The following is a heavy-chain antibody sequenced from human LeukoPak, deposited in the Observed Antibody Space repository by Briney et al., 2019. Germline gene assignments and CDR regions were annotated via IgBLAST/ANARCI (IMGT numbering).Heavy chain of an antibody. Sequence: EASVKVSCKASGYTFTSYGISWVRQAPGQGLEWMGWISAYNGNTNYAQKLQGRVTMTTDTSTSTAYMELRSLRSDDTAVYYCAREYCSSTSCYILDYWGQGTLVTVSS. CDR1: GYTFTSYG. CDR3: AREYCSSTSCYILDY. J-gene: IGHJ4*02. V-gene: IGHV1-18*01. CDR2: ISAYNGNT. D-gene: IGHD2-2*02.